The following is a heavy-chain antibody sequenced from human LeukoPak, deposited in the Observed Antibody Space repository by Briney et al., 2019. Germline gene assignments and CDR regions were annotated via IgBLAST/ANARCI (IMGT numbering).Heavy chain of an antibody. CDR3: ARDKHDPRAFDI. J-gene: IGHJ3*02. CDR1: GFTFSSYA. Sequence: PGGSLRLSCAASGFTFSSYAMHWVRQAPGKGLEWVAVISYDGSNKYYADSVKGRFTISRDNSKNTLYLQMNSLRAEDTAVYYCARDKHDPRAFDIWGQGTMVTVSS. CDR2: ISYDGSNK. D-gene: IGHD3-3*01. V-gene: IGHV3-30-3*01.